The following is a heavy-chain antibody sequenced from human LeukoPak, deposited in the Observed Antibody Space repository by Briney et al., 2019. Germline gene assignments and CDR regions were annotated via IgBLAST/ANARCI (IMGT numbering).Heavy chain of an antibody. V-gene: IGHV4-61*08. Sequence: SETLSLTCTVSGGSVSSGGYYWSWIRQPPGKGLEWIGHIYYSGSTNCNPSLESRVTISVDMSKNQFSLKMSSVTAADTAVYYCARVASRGIHLWPFDYWGQGTLVTVSS. CDR1: GGSVSSGGYY. CDR2: IYYSGST. D-gene: IGHD5-18*01. J-gene: IGHJ4*02. CDR3: ARVASRGIHLWPFDY.